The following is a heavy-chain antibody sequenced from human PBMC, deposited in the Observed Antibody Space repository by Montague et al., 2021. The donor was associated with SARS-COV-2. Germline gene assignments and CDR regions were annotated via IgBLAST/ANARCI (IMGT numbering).Heavy chain of an antibody. D-gene: IGHD3-9*01. Sequence: PALVKPTQTLTLTCTFSGFSLTTRTVGVGWIRQPPGKALEWLALIYSNDDKRYSPSLQSRLTITKDTSKNQVVLRMTNMDPVDTATYYCAHLIRYYDIFTGIPFDYWGQGILVAVSS. CDR1: GFSLTTRTVG. J-gene: IGHJ4*02. CDR3: AHLIRYYDIFTGIPFDY. V-gene: IGHV2-5*01. CDR2: IYSNDDK.